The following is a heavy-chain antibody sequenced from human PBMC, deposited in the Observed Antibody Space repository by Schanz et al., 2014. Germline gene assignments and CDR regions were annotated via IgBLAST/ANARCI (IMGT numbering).Heavy chain of an antibody. CDR3: VRGRGYSGGHFDY. D-gene: IGHD2-15*01. CDR2: IGTLTTTK. V-gene: IGHV3-11*01. J-gene: IGHJ4*02. Sequence: QVQLVESGGGLVKPGGSLRLSCAASGFSFSAYYMSWIRQAPGKGLAWVSYIGTLTTTKNYADSVEGRFTISRDNAKNSRFLQMNSLTADDTAVYYCVRGRGYSGGHFDYWGQGTLVTVSS. CDR1: GFSFSAYY.